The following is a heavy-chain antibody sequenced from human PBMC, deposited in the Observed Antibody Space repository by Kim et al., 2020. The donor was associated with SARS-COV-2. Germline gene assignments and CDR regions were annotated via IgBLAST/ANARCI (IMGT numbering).Heavy chain of an antibody. Sequence: TKYGQKVQGRLIMTTDPSTNTAYMDLCSLRSDDTPMYYCARGAYGDVSFDYWGQGTLVTVSS. CDR2: T. D-gene: IGHD4-17*01. CDR3: ARGAYGDVSFDY. V-gene: IGHV1-18*01. J-gene: IGHJ4*02.